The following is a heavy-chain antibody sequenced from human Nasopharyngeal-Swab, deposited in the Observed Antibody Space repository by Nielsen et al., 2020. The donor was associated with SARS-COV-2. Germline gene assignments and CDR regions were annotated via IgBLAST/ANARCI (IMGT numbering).Heavy chain of an antibody. J-gene: IGHJ5*02. V-gene: IGHV3-7*01. CDR2: IKQDGSEK. CDR3: AREADTSPTNWFDP. D-gene: IGHD2-8*01. Sequence: WIRQPPGKGLEWVANIKQDGSEKYYVDSVKGRFTISRDNAKNSLLLQMNILRAEDTAVYYWAREADTSPTNWFDPWGQGTLVTVSS.